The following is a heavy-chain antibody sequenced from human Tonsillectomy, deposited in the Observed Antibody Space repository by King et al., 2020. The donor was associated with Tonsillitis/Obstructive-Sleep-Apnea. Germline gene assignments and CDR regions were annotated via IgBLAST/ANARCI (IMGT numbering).Heavy chain of an antibody. V-gene: IGHV3-15*01. CDR3: STDPIVLVPSDYFFDY. J-gene: IGHJ4*02. CDR1: GYIFSNAW. Sequence: VQLVESGGDLVKPGGSLRLSCAASGYIFSNAWMSWVRQAPGKGLEWVGRIKRKIDGGTADSSAPVKGRFTISRDDSRNTLYLQINSLKTEDTAVYFCSTDPIVLVPSDYFFDYWGQGTLVTVPS. CDR2: IKRKIDGGTA. D-gene: IGHD2-8*02.